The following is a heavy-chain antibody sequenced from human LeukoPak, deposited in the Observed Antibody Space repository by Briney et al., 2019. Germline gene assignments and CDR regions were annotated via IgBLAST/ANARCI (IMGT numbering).Heavy chain of an antibody. Sequence: GGSLRLSCAASGFTFSSYAMSWVRQAPGKGLEWVSAISAGGVTTYTADSVRGRFTLSRDNSKNTLYLQMNTLTAEDTALYYCAGISYSGTWPVGYWGQGTLVTVTA. D-gene: IGHD6-25*01. CDR3: AGISYSGTWPVGY. CDR2: ISAGGVTT. CDR1: GFTFSSYA. J-gene: IGHJ4*02. V-gene: IGHV3-23*01.